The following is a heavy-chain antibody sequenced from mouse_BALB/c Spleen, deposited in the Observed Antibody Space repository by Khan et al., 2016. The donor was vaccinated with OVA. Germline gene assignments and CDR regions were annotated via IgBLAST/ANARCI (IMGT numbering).Heavy chain of an antibody. CDR1: GYTFTDYY. CDR3: ARGDYGLYYFGY. V-gene: IGHV1-77*01. J-gene: IGHJ2*01. Sequence: QVQLKESGAELARPGASVKLSCKASGYTFTDYYINWVKQRTGQGLEWIGDIYPGSGKPYYNEKLKGKATLTADKSSSTAYMQLSSLTSEDSAVYFCARGDYGLYYFGYWGQGTTLTVSS. CDR2: IYPGSGKP. D-gene: IGHD1-2*01.